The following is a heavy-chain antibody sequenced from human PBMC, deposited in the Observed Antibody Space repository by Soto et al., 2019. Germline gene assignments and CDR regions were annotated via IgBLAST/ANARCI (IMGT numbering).Heavy chain of an antibody. D-gene: IGHD3-3*01. CDR1: GGSISSSSYY. Sequence: SETLSLTCTVSGGSISSSSYYWGWIRQPPGKGLEWIGSIYYSGSTYYNPSLKSRVTISVDTSKNQFSLKLSSVTAADTAVYYCARCTYDLGSYYYMDVWGKGTTVTVSS. V-gene: IGHV4-39*01. CDR2: IYYSGST. CDR3: ARCTYDLGSYYYMDV. J-gene: IGHJ6*03.